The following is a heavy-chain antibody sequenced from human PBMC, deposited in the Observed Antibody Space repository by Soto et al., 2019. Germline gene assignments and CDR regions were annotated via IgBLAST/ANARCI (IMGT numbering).Heavy chain of an antibody. Sequence: ASVKVSCKASGYTFTSYGISWVRQAPGQGLERMGWISAYNGNTNYAQKLQGRVTMTTDTSTSTAYMELRSLRSDDTAVYYCARVDYYDSSGEADYWGQGTLVTVSS. D-gene: IGHD3-22*01. CDR1: GYTFTSYG. V-gene: IGHV1-18*01. CDR2: ISAYNGNT. CDR3: ARVDYYDSSGEADY. J-gene: IGHJ4*02.